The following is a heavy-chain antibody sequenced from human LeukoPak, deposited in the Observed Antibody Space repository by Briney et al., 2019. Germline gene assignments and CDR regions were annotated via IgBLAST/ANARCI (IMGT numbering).Heavy chain of an antibody. CDR3: ARDQQLNHAFDI. CDR1: GGSISSGDYF. Sequence: SETLSLTCTVSGGSISSGDYFWNWVRQPPGKGLEWIGYIYHSGSTYYNPSLKSRVTISVDTSKNQFSLKLSSVTAADTAVYYCARDQQLNHAFDIWGQGTMVTVSS. D-gene: IGHD6-13*01. CDR2: IYHSGST. J-gene: IGHJ3*02. V-gene: IGHV4-30-2*01.